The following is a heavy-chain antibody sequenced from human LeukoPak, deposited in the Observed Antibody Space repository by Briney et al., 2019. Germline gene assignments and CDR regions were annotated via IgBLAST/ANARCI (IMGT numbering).Heavy chain of an antibody. V-gene: IGHV3-48*03. D-gene: IGHD4-17*01. Sequence: GGSLRLSCAASGFTFSSYEMNWVRQAPGKGLEWVSYISSSGSTTYYAGSVKGRFTISRDNAKKSLYLQMNSLRAEDTAVYYCARGRDGDYVPLDYWGQGTLVTVSS. CDR2: ISSSGSTT. J-gene: IGHJ4*02. CDR3: ARGRDGDYVPLDY. CDR1: GFTFSSYE.